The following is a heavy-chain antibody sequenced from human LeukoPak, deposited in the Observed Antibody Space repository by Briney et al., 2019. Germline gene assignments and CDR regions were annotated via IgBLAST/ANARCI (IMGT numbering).Heavy chain of an antibody. Sequence: ASVKVSCKASGYAFTSYDISWVRQAPGQGLEWMGWISAYNGNTNYAQKLQGRVTMTTDTSTSTACMELRSLRSDDTAVYYCAAKDIVVVPAAPNPWGQGTLVTVSS. D-gene: IGHD2-2*01. V-gene: IGHV1-18*01. CDR2: ISAYNGNT. J-gene: IGHJ5*02. CDR1: GYAFTSYD. CDR3: AAKDIVVVPAAPNP.